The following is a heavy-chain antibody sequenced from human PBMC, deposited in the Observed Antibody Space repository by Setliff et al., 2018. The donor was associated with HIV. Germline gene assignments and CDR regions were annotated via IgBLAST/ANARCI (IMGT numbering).Heavy chain of an antibody. CDR3: MRGRSITIFGVAYFDF. J-gene: IGHJ4*02. CDR1: GGSISSSSYF. D-gene: IGHD3-3*01. Sequence: SETLSLTCTVSGGSISSSSYFWGWIRQPPGKGLEWIATVYYTGSTYDNPSLKSRVTLSIDTSKNQFSLKLSSVTAADTAMYYCMRGRSITIFGVAYFDFWGQGTQVTSPQ. CDR2: VYYTGST. V-gene: IGHV4-39*07.